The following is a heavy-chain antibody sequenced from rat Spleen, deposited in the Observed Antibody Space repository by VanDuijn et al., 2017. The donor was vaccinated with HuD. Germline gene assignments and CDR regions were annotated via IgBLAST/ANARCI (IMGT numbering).Heavy chain of an antibody. V-gene: IGHV5-58*01. Sequence: EVQLVETGGGLVQPGRSLKLSCVASGFTFSSCWMYWIRQAPGKGLEWVSSINTDGGTTYYPDSVKGRFTISRDNAENTVYLQMNSLRSEDTATYYCAKDNWEPPYFDYWGQGVMVTVSS. CDR1: GFTFSSCW. D-gene: IGHD5-1*01. CDR3: AKDNWEPPYFDY. J-gene: IGHJ2*01. CDR2: INTDGGTT.